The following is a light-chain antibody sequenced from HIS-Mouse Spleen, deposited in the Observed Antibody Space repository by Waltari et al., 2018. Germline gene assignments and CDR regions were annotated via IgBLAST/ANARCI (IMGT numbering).Light chain of an antibody. CDR1: QSVLYSSNNKNY. Sequence: DIVMTQSPDSLAVSLGERATINCKSSQSVLYSSNNKNYLAWYQQKPGQPPKLLIYLEATRESGVPDRFSGSGSGTDFTLTISSLQAEDVAVYYCQQYYSTPYTFGQGTKLEIK. CDR3: QQYYSTPYT. J-gene: IGKJ2*01. V-gene: IGKV4-1*01. CDR2: LEA.